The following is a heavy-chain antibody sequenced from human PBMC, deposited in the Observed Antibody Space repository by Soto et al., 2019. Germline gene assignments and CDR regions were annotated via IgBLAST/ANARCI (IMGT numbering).Heavy chain of an antibody. D-gene: IGHD3-22*01. CDR2: IGSAGDT. CDR1: GFTFSSYD. Sequence: GGSLRLSCAASGFTFSSYDMHCVRQATGKGLEWVSAIGSAGDTYYPGSVKGRFTISRENAKNSLYLQMNSLRAGDTAVYYCARGAYYYDSSGYYFYDYWGQGTLVTVSS. V-gene: IGHV3-13*01. CDR3: ARGAYYYDSSGYYFYDY. J-gene: IGHJ4*02.